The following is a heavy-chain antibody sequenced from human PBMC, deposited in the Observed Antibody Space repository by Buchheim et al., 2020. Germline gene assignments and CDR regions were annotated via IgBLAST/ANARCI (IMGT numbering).Heavy chain of an antibody. CDR3: ANLRAPLRFLEWLYIPPGWFDP. J-gene: IGHJ5*02. D-gene: IGHD3-3*01. V-gene: IGHV3-23*01. CDR2: ISGSGGST. CDR1: GFTFSSYA. Sequence: EVQLLESGGGLVQPGGSLRLSCAASGFTFSSYAMSWVRQAPGKGLEWVSAISGSGGSTYYADSVKGRFTISRDNSKNTLYLQMNSLRAEDTAVYYCANLRAPLRFLEWLYIPPGWFDPWGQGTL.